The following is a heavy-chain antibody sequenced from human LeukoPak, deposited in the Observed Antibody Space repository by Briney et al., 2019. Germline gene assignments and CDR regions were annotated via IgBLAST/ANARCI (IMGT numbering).Heavy chain of an antibody. J-gene: IGHJ3*02. V-gene: IGHV3-30*03. CDR1: GFTFNNYA. CDR3: ARDREYCGGDCQYDAFDI. CDR2: ISYDGSNK. Sequence: GGSLRLSCAASGFTFNNYAMHWVRQAPGKGLVWVAVISYDGSNKYYADSVKGRFTISRDNSKNTLYLQMNSLRAEDTAVYYCARDREYCGGDCQYDAFDIWGQGTMVTVSS. D-gene: IGHD2-21*02.